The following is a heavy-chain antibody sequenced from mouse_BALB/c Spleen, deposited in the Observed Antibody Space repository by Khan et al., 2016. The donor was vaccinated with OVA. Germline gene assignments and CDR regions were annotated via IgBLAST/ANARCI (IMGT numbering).Heavy chain of an antibody. CDR2: ISYSGST. Sequence: EVQLQESGPGLVKPSQSLSLTCTVTGYSITSDYAWNWIRQFPGNKLEWMGYISYSGSTSYNPSLKSRISITPDTSKNQFFLQLNSVTTEDTATYYCARGDYFDYWGQGTTLTVSS. V-gene: IGHV3-2*02. CDR1: GYSITSDYA. J-gene: IGHJ2*01. CDR3: ARGDYFDY.